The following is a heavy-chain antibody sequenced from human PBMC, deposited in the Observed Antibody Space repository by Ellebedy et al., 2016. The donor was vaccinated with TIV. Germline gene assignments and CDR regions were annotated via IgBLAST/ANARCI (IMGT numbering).Heavy chain of an antibody. CDR1: GYTFTGYY. Sequence: ASVKVSCKASGYTFTGYYMHWVRQAPGQGLEWMGIINPSGGSTSYAQKFQGRVTMTRDKSTSTVYMELSSLRSEDTAVYYCARGRYFDRGRGEIDYWGQGTLVTVSS. J-gene: IGHJ4*02. CDR2: INPSGGST. D-gene: IGHD3-9*01. CDR3: ARGRYFDRGRGEIDY. V-gene: IGHV1-46*01.